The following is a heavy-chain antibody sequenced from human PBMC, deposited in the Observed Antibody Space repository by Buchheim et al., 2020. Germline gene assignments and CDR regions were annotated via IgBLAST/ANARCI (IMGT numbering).Heavy chain of an antibody. CDR1: GGSITSEGHY. Sequence: QVQLQESGPGLVKPSQTLSLTCTVSGGSITSEGHYWSWIRQLPGKGLEWIGDIYHSGSTYYKPSLESRLTISVDTSAQQFSLHLRSVTAADTAVYYCARWVATNRYYSYYGLDVWGQGTT. CDR2: IYHSGST. J-gene: IGHJ6*02. D-gene: IGHD5-12*01. CDR3: ARWVATNRYYSYYGLDV. V-gene: IGHV4-31*03.